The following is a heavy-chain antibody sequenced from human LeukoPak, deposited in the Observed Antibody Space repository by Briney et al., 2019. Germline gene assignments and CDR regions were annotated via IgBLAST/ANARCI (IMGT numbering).Heavy chain of an antibody. V-gene: IGHV4-30-4*01. CDR1: GGSISSVDDF. J-gene: IGHJ4*02. Sequence: ASETLSLTCTVSGGSISSVDDFWRWSRQPPGEGGEWVLCIYYSGSNYYNPALKSRITISVCTPKTQFSLKHSSGPAPAPALYFCAREAIAVAGTAFDYWGQGTLVTVSS. CDR3: AREAIAVAGTAFDY. CDR2: IYYSGSN. D-gene: IGHD6-19*01.